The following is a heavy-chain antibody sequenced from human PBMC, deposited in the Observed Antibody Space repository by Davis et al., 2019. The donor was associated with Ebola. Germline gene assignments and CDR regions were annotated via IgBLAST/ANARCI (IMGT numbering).Heavy chain of an antibody. CDR2: TYYRSKWFV. CDR3: ARDPPSDQGYDY. D-gene: IGHD3-22*01. J-gene: IGHJ4*02. CDR1: GDSVSSYSAA. Sequence: SQTLSLTCAISGDSVSSYSAAWSWIRQSPSRGLEWQGWTYYRSKWFVDYASSVKTRITIKADTSQNQFSLQLTSVTLEDTAVYYCARDPPSDQGYDYWGQGTLVTVSS. V-gene: IGHV6-1*01.